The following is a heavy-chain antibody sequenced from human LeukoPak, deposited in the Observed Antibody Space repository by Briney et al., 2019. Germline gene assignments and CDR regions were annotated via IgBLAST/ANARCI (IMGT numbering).Heavy chain of an antibody. CDR3: ARALRIVCGSDCLSYYFDY. D-gene: IGHD2-21*02. V-gene: IGHV4-34*01. Sequence: SETLSLTCAVYGGSFSGYYWSWIRQPPGKGLEWIGEINHSGSTNYNPSLKSRVTISVDRSENQFSLKLSSVTAADTAVYYCARALRIVCGSDCLSYYFDYWGQGSLVTVSS. CDR2: INHSGST. J-gene: IGHJ4*02. CDR1: GGSFSGYY.